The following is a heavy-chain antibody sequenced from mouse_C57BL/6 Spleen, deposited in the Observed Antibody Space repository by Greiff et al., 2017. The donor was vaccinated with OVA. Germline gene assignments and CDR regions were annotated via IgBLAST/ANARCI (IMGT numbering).Heavy chain of an antibody. Sequence: QVQLQQSGPGLVAPSQSLSITCTVSGFSLTSYGVHWVRQPPGKGLEWLVVIWSDGSTTYNSALKSRLSISKDNSKSQVFLKMNSLQTDDTAMYYCARQGDYYGSSYGYAMDYWGQGTSVTVSS. J-gene: IGHJ4*01. D-gene: IGHD1-1*01. CDR3: ARQGDYYGSSYGYAMDY. CDR2: IWSDGST. CDR1: GFSLTSYG. V-gene: IGHV2-6-1*01.